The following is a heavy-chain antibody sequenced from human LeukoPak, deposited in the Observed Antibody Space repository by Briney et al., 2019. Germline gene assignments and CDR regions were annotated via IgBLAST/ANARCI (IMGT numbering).Heavy chain of an antibody. Sequence: FQGRVTMTRDTSTSTVYMELSSLRSEDTAVYYCARDTMATRYYYMDVWGKGTTVTVSS. J-gene: IGHJ6*03. D-gene: IGHD5-12*01. CDR3: ARDTMATRYYYMDV. V-gene: IGHV1-46*01.